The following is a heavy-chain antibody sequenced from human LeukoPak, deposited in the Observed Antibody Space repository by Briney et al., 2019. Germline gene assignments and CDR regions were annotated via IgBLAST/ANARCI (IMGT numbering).Heavy chain of an antibody. J-gene: IGHJ4*02. V-gene: IGHV4-59*06. CDR1: GGSISSYY. CDR2: IYYSGST. D-gene: IGHD5-24*01. CDR3: ARIKAEDGYNFDY. Sequence: SETLSLTCTVSGGSISSYYWSWIRQHPGKGLEWIGYIYYSGSTYYDPSLKSRVTISVDTSKNQFSLKLSSVTAADTAVYYCARIKAEDGYNFDYWGQGTLVTVSS.